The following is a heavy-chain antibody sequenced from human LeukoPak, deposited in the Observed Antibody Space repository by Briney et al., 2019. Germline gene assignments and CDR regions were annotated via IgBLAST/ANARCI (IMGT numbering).Heavy chain of an antibody. CDR2: IYSGGSP. CDR1: GFTVSSND. Sequence: GGSLRLSCAASGFTVSSNDMSWVRQAPGKGLEWVSVIYSGGSPYYADSVKGRFTISRDNSKNTLYLQMNSLRAEDTAVYYCARVVDHDYSDYYLDYWGQGTLVTVSS. V-gene: IGHV3-53*01. J-gene: IGHJ4*02. D-gene: IGHD4-11*01. CDR3: ARVVDHDYSDYYLDY.